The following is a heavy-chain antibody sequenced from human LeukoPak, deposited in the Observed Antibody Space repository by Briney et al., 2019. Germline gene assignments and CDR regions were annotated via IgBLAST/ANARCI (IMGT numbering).Heavy chain of an antibody. V-gene: IGHV4-4*07. Sequence: SETLSLTCTVSGGSISSYYWSWIRQPAGKGLEWIGRIYTSGSTNYNPSLKSRVTMSVDTSKNQFSLKLSSVTAADTAVYYCARGARLVRGNWFDPWGQGTLVTVSS. D-gene: IGHD3-10*01. CDR3: ARGARLVRGNWFDP. CDR2: IYTSGST. CDR1: GGSISSYY. J-gene: IGHJ5*02.